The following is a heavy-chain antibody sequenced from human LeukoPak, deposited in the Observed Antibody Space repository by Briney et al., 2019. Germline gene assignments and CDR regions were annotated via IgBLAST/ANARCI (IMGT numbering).Heavy chain of an antibody. J-gene: IGHJ4*02. CDR2: ISGSGGST. CDR1: GFTFSSYA. CDR3: AKEPDYCGGDCYPGGYYFDY. Sequence: GGSLRLSCAASGFTFSSYAMSWVRQAPGKGLEWVSAISGSGGSTYYADSVKGRFTISRDNSKNTLYLKMNSLRAEAAAVYYCAKEPDYCGGDCYPGGYYFDYWGQGTLVTVSS. D-gene: IGHD2-21*02. V-gene: IGHV3-23*01.